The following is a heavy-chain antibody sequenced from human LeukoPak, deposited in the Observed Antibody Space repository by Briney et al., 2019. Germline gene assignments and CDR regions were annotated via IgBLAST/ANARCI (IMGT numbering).Heavy chain of an antibody. CDR1: GGSFSGYY. V-gene: IGHV4-59*01. Sequence: SETLSLTCAVYGGSFSGYYWSWIRQPPGKGLEWIGYIYYSGSTNYNPSLKSRVTISVDTSKNQFSLKLSSVTAADTAVYYCARFPPRQWRTDWFDPWGQGTLVTVSS. J-gene: IGHJ5*02. CDR2: IYYSGST. D-gene: IGHD6-19*01. CDR3: ARFPPRQWRTDWFDP.